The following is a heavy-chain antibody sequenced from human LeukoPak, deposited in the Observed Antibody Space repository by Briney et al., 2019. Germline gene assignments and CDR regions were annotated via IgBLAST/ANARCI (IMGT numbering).Heavy chain of an antibody. D-gene: IGHD3-22*01. Sequence: GGSLRLSCAASGFTFSSYDMHWVRQATGKGLEWVSAIGTAGDTYYSGSVKGRFTISRENAKNSLYLQMNSLRAGDTAVYYCARGYYYDSSGSPEFLFDYWGQGTLVTVSS. CDR1: GFTFSSYD. V-gene: IGHV3-13*01. J-gene: IGHJ4*02. CDR3: ARGYYYDSSGSPEFLFDY. CDR2: IGTAGDT.